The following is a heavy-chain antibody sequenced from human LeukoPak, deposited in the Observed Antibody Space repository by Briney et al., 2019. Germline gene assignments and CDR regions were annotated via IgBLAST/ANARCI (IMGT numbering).Heavy chain of an antibody. V-gene: IGHV3-66*02. CDR2: IYDDGST. J-gene: IGHJ4*02. CDR3: ARGRGSYFY. CDR1: GFTVSSNY. D-gene: IGHD1-26*01. Sequence: GGSLRLSCAASGFTVSSNYMTWVRQAPRKGLEWVSVIYDDGSTYYADSVKGRFTISRDNSKNTLYLQMNTLRAEDTAVYYCARGRGSYFYWGQGTLVTVSS.